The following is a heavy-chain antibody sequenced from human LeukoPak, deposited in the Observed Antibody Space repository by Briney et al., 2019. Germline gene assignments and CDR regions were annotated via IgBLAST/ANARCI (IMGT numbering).Heavy chain of an antibody. CDR1: GYTFTGYY. CDR3: ARVKEGYYYYYMDV. V-gene: IGHV1-8*03. Sequence: ASVKVSCKASGYTFTGYYMHWVRQAPGQGLEWMGWINPNSGNTGYAQKFQGRVTITRNTSISTAYMELSSLRSEGTAVYYCARVKEGYYYYYMDVWGKGTTVTVSS. J-gene: IGHJ6*03. CDR2: INPNSGNT.